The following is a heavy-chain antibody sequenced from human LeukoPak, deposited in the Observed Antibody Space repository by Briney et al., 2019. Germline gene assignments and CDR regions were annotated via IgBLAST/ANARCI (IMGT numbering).Heavy chain of an antibody. D-gene: IGHD6-13*01. J-gene: IGHJ4*02. CDR2: IKQDGSEK. CDR1: GFTFSSYW. Sequence: PGGSLRLSCAASGFTFSSYWMSWVRQAPGKGLEWVVNIKQDGSEKHYVDSVKGRFTISRDNAKNSLFLQMNSLRAEDTAVYYCARDSHPGYSNIWGQGTLVTVSS. V-gene: IGHV3-7*03. CDR3: ARDSHPGYSNI.